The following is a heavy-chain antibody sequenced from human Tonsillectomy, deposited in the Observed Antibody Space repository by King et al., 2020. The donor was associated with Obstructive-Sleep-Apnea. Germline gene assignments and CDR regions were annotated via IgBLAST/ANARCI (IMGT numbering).Heavy chain of an antibody. D-gene: IGHD6-13*01. Sequence: QLVESGGGVVQPGRSLRLSCVTSGFTFSGYGMHWVRQAPGKGLEWVAIIWFDGSNTYYADSVKGRFTISRDNSKNALYLQMNSLGAEDTAVYYCARVPLGSSWYSFDNWGQGTLVTVSS. CDR3: ARVPLGSSWYSFDN. J-gene: IGHJ4*02. V-gene: IGHV3-33*01. CDR2: IWFDGSNT. CDR1: GFTFSGYG.